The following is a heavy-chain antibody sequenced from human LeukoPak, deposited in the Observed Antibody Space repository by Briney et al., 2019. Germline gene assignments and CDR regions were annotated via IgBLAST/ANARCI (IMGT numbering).Heavy chain of an antibody. CDR1: GGSISSSSYC. V-gene: IGHV4-39*01. CDR2: VYYSGNT. CDR3: ARRDYGRGDAFDI. Sequence: SETLSLTCPVSGGSISSSSYCWGWIRQPPGKGLEWIGTVYYSGNTYYNPSLQSRVTISVDTSKNQFSLRLSSVTAADTAVYYCARRDYGRGDAFDIWGQGTMVTVSS. D-gene: IGHD4-17*01. J-gene: IGHJ3*02.